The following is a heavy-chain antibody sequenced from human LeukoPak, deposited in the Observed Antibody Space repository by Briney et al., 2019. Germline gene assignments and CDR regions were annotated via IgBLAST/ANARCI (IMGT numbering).Heavy chain of an antibody. V-gene: IGHV3-21*01. J-gene: IGHJ4*02. CDR3: AMGGIAAAGISY. CDR1: GFTFSIYS. CDR2: ISSSSSYI. D-gene: IGHD6-13*01. Sequence: GGSLRLSCAASGFTFSIYSMNWARQAPGKGLEWVSSISSSSSYIYYADSVKGRFTISRDNAKNSLYLQMNSLRAEDTAVYYCAMGGIAAAGISYWGQGTLVTVSS.